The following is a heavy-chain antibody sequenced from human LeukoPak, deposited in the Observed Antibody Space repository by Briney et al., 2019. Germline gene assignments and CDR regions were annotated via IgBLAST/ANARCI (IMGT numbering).Heavy chain of an antibody. CDR3: ARGLLYYYDSSGYLIPGNWFDP. CDR2: IYHSGST. J-gene: IGHJ5*02. D-gene: IGHD3-22*01. Sequence: SETLSLTCTVSGGSISSGGYYWSWIRQPPGKGLEWIGYIYHSGSTNYNPSLKSRVTISVDTSKNQFSLKLSSVTAADTAVYYCARGLLYYYDSSGYLIPGNWFDPWGQGTLVTVSS. V-gene: IGHV4-30-2*01. CDR1: GGSISSGGYY.